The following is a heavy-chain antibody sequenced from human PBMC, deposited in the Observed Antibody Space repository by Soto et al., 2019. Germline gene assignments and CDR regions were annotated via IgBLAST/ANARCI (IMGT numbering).Heavy chain of an antibody. CDR2: IYYSGST. CDR1: GGSISSGDYY. Sequence: SETLSLTCTVSGGSISSGDYYWSWIRQPPGKGLEWIGYIYYSGSTYYNPSLKSRVTISVDTSKNQFSLKLSSVTAADTAVYYCARDRIARGMDVWGQGTTVTVSS. V-gene: IGHV4-30-4*01. CDR3: ARDRIARGMDV. D-gene: IGHD6-13*01. J-gene: IGHJ6*02.